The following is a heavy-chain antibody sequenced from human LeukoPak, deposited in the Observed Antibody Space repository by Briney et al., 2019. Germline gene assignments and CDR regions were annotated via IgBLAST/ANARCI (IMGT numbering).Heavy chain of an antibody. CDR1: GFTVSSYF. V-gene: IGHV3-66*01. Sequence: GGSLRLSCVASGFTVSSYFMRCLRQAPGQGLEFVSVLYTGGGTYYADSVRGRFIISRDNSKNTLYLQMNSLTVEDTAVFYCARNHFDLWGQGTLVTVSS. CDR3: ARNHFDL. J-gene: IGHJ4*02. CDR2: LYTGGGT.